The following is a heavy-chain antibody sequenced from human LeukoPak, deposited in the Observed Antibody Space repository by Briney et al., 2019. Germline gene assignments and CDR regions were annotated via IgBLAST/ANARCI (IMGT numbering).Heavy chain of an antibody. V-gene: IGHV3-9*01. D-gene: IGHD6-13*01. CDR3: AKDRVRIAAAGNYFDY. CDR2: ISWNSGSI. CDR1: GFTFDDCA. J-gene: IGHJ4*02. Sequence: GRSLRLSCAASGFTFDDCAMHWVRQAPGKGLEWVSGISWNSGSIGYADSVKGRFTISRDNAKNSLYLQMNSPRAEDTALYYCAKDRVRIAAAGNYFDYWGQGTLVTVSS.